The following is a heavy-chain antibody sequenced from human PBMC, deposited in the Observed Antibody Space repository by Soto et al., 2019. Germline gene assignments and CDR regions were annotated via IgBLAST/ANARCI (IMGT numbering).Heavy chain of an antibody. CDR3: ARRTGTTIYYYGMDV. CDR1: GGSISSYY. V-gene: IGHV4-59*01. J-gene: IGHJ6*04. Sequence: SETLSLTCTVSGGSISSYYWTWIRQPPGKGLEWIGYIYYSGGTYYNPSLKSRVTISVDTSKNQFSLRLNSVTAADTAVYYCARRTGTTIYYYGMDVWGKRTTVTVSS. D-gene: IGHD4-17*01. CDR2: IYYSGGT.